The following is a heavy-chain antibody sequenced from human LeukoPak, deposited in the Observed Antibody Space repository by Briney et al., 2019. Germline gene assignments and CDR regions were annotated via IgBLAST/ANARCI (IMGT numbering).Heavy chain of an antibody. V-gene: IGHV3-74*01. D-gene: IGHD5-18*01. CDR3: ARSQRYTYGLDAFDI. CDR1: GFTFTNYW. J-gene: IGHJ3*02. Sequence: GGSLRLSCAASGFTFTNYWMHWVRQVPGKGLVWVSHINSDGSSTSYADSVKGRFTISRDNAKNTLYLQMNGLRAEDTAVYYCARSQRYTYGLDAFDIWGQGTMVTVSS. CDR2: INSDGSST.